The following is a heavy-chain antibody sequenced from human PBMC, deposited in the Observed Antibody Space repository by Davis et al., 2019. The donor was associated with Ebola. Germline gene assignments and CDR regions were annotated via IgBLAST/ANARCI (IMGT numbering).Heavy chain of an antibody. CDR1: GFTVSSNY. V-gene: IGHV3-23*01. CDR2: ISGSGGST. Sequence: GESLKISCAASGFTVSSNYMSWVRQAPGKGLEWVSAISGSGGSTYYADSVKGRFTISRDNSKNTLYLQMNSLRAEDTAVYYCAKGDRVVVVVAANYWGQGTLVTVSS. D-gene: IGHD2-15*01. CDR3: AKGDRVVVVVAANY. J-gene: IGHJ4*02.